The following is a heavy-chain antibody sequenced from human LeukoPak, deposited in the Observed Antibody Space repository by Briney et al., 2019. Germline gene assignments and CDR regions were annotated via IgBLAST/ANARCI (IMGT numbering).Heavy chain of an antibody. CDR3: ARKRDGYNFNFDY. J-gene: IGHJ4*02. Sequence: PSETLSLTCTVPGGSISSYYWSWIRQPPGKGLEWIGYIYYSGSTNYNPSLKSRVTISVDTSKNQFSLKLSSVTAADTAVYYCARKRDGYNFNFDYWGQGTLVTVSS. V-gene: IGHV4-59*01. CDR2: IYYSGST. CDR1: GGSISSYY. D-gene: IGHD5-24*01.